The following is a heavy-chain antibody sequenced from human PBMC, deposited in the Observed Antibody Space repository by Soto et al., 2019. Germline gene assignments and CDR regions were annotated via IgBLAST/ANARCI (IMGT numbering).Heavy chain of an antibody. CDR1: GFTFSSYS. CDR2: ISSSSSYI. Sequence: GGSLRLSCAASGFTFSSYSMNWVRQAPGKGLEWVSSISSSSSYIYYADSVKGRFTISRDNAKNSLYLQMNSLRAEDTAVYYCARDQDCSSTSCYHYYYGMDVWGQGTTVTVSS. V-gene: IGHV3-21*01. CDR3: ARDQDCSSTSCYHYYYGMDV. D-gene: IGHD2-2*01. J-gene: IGHJ6*02.